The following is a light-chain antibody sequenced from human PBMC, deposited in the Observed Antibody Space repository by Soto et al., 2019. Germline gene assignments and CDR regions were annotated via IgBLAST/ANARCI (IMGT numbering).Light chain of an antibody. CDR2: AAS. CDR3: EQSYSTLK. J-gene: IGKJ3*01. V-gene: IGKV1-39*01. Sequence: DIQMTQSPSSLSASVGDRVTITCRASQSLSTYLNWYQQKPGKAPKLLIYAASSLQSGVPSRFSGSGSRTVVTLTMNCLQHEDFAVYYCEQSYSTLKFGPVINV. CDR1: QSLSTY.